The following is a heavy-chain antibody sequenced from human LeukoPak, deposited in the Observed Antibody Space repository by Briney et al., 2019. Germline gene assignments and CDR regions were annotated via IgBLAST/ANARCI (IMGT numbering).Heavy chain of an antibody. D-gene: IGHD1-26*01. V-gene: IGHV3-23*01. CDR1: GFTFSSHV. Sequence: GGSLRLSCAASGFTFSSHVMTWVRQAPGKGLEWVSGISASGDTTYYADSVKGRFTISRDNSKNTLYLQMNSLRAEDTAVYYCARALVGATSPFDYWGQGTLVTVSS. J-gene: IGHJ4*02. CDR3: ARALVGATSPFDY. CDR2: ISASGDTT.